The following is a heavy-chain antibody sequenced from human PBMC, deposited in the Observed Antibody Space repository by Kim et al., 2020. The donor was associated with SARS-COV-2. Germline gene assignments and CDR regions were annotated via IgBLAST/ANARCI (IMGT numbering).Heavy chain of an antibody. CDR2: ISAYNGNT. V-gene: IGHV1-18*04. Sequence: ASVKVSCKASGYTFTSYGISWVRQAPGQGLEWMGWISAYNGNTNYAQKLQGRVTMTTDTSTSTAYMELRSLRSDDTAVYYCARGQQQLVFPHYPSPQFNWFDPWGQGTLVTVSS. J-gene: IGHJ5*02. CDR3: ARGQQQLVFPHYPSPQFNWFDP. D-gene: IGHD6-13*01. CDR1: GYTFTSYG.